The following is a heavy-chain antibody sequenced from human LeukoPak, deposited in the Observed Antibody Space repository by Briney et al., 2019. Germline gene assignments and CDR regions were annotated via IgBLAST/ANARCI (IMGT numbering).Heavy chain of an antibody. CDR2: FDPEDGGT. D-gene: IGHD2-2*01. CDR3: ARTLYCSSTSCYVTAFDP. V-gene: IGHV1-24*01. Sequence: PGASVKVSCKVSGYTLTELSMHWVRQAPGKGLEWMGGFDPEDGGTIYAQKFQGRVTITADESTSTAYMELSSLRSEDTAVYYCARTLYCSSTSCYVTAFDPWGQGTLVTVSS. J-gene: IGHJ5*02. CDR1: GYTLTELS.